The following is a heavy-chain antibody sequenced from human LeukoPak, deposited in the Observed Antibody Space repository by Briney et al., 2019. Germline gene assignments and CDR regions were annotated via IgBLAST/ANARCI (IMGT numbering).Heavy chain of an antibody. J-gene: IGHJ5*02. CDR1: GYTLTELS. V-gene: IGHV1-24*01. CDR3: ATTVTNRPAQFDP. Sequence: ASVKVSCKVSGYTLTELSMHWVRQAPGKGLEWMGGFDPEDGETIYAQKFQGRVTMTEDTSTDTAYMELSSLRSEDTAVYYRATTVTNRPAQFDPWGQGTLVTVSS. CDR2: FDPEDGET. D-gene: IGHD4-11*01.